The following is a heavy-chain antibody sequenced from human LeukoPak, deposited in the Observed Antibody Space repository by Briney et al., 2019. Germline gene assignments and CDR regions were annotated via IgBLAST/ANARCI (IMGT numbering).Heavy chain of an antibody. V-gene: IGHV1-18*01. J-gene: IGHJ6*03. CDR3: ARDFAQDSSGYQTSYYYYMDV. CDR2: ISAYNGNT. CDR1: GYTFTSYG. D-gene: IGHD3-22*01. Sequence: GASVKVSCKAAGYTFTSYGISWVRQAPGQGREWMGWISAYNGNTNYAQKLQGRVTMTTDTSMSTAYMALRSLRSDDTAVYYCARDFAQDSSGYQTSYYYYMDVWGKGTTVTISS.